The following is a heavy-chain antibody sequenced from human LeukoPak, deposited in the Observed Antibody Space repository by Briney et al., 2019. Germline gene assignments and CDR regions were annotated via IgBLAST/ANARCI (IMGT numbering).Heavy chain of an antibody. J-gene: IGHJ3*02. D-gene: IGHD3-10*01. CDR1: GFTFSDYY. CDR3: ARDMASHGAFDI. CDR2: ISSSGSTI. V-gene: IGHV3-11*01. Sequence: GGSLRLSCAASGFTFSDYYMSWIRQAPGKGLEWVSYISSSGSTIYYADSVKGRFTISRDNAKSSLYLQMNSLRAENTAVYYCARDMASHGAFDIWGQGTMVTVSS.